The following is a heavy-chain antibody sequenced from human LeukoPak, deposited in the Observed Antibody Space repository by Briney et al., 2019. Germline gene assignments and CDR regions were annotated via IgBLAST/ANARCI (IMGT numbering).Heavy chain of an antibody. Sequence: SETLSLTCSVSGYSISTGYYWGWIREPPGKGLEWIGSMYHSGSTYYNPSLKSRVTMSADTSKDQFSLKLNSVTAADTAVYYCARVLDYYGSGTRDFDYWGQGILVTVSS. J-gene: IGHJ4*02. CDR3: ARVLDYYGSGTRDFDY. CDR1: GYSISTGYY. CDR2: MYHSGST. D-gene: IGHD3-10*01. V-gene: IGHV4-38-2*02.